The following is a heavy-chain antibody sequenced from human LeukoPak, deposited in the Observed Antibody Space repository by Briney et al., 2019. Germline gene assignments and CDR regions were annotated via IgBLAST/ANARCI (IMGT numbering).Heavy chain of an antibody. J-gene: IGHJ4*02. CDR2: ISPYNGNT. Sequence: ASVKVSCKASGYTFSNYGISWVRQAPGQGLEWMGWISPYNGNTDYAQNLQGRVTMTTDTSTSTVYMELRSLRSDDKAVYYCARDRSTSDYWGQGTLVTVSS. V-gene: IGHV1-18*04. CDR3: ARDRSTSDY. CDR1: GYTFSNYG. D-gene: IGHD2-2*01.